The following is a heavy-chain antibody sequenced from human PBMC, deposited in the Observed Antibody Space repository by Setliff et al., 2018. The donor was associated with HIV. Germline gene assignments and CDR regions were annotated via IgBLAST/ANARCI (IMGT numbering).Heavy chain of an antibody. CDR2: INHSGST. CDR1: GGSFSGYY. Sequence: KPSETLSLTCAVYGGSFSGYYWCWIRQPPGKGLEWIGEINHSGSTNYNQYLKSRVTISVDTSMDQFSLKLNSVTAADTAVYYCAAASSWDPLLDYWGQGTLVTVSS. CDR3: AAASSWDPLLDY. V-gene: IGHV4-34*01. J-gene: IGHJ4*02. D-gene: IGHD6-13*01.